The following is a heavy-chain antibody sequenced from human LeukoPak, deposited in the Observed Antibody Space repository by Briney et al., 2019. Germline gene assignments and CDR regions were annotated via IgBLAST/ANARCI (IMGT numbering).Heavy chain of an antibody. CDR2: ISSSGSTI. CDR1: GFTFSDYY. D-gene: IGHD6-19*01. V-gene: IGHV3-11*04. CDR3: AREARYSSGWHDY. Sequence: PGGSLRLSCAASGFTFSDYYMSWIRQAPGKGLEWVSYISSSGSTIYYADSVKGRFTISRDNAKNSLYLQMNSLRAGDTAVYYCAREARYSSGWHDYWGQGTLVTVSS. J-gene: IGHJ4*02.